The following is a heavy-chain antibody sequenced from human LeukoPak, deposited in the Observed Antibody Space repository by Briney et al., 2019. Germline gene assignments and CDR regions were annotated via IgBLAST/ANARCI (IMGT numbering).Heavy chain of an antibody. Sequence: GGSLRLSCVVAGITFSDYGMTWVRQAPGTGLEWVSAISGSGGSTYYADSVKGRFTISRDNSKNTLYLQMNSLRAEDTAVYYCAKDRPGTAMVTGAFDIWGQGTMVTVSS. V-gene: IGHV3-23*01. CDR2: ISGSGGST. CDR3: AKDRPGTAMVTGAFDI. J-gene: IGHJ3*02. D-gene: IGHD5-18*01. CDR1: GITFSDYG.